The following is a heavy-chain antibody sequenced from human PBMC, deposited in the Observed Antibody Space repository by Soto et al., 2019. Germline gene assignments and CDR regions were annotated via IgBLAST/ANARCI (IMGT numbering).Heavy chain of an antibody. V-gene: IGHV3-72*01. Sequence: EVQLVESGGGLVQPGGPLRLSAAASGFTFSDHYMDWVRQAPGKGLEWVGRTRNKANSYTTEYAASVKGRFTITSDHPQTPLYLQMTSPKTDDSAVYYSAAAQPVVEYDYYGMAVCGQGTAVTVSS. J-gene: IGHJ6*02. CDR3: AAAQPVVEYDYYGMAV. CDR1: GFTFSDHY. CDR2: TRNKANSYTT. D-gene: IGHD2-15*01.